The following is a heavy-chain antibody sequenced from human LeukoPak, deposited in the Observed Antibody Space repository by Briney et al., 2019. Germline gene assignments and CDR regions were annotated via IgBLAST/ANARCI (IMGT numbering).Heavy chain of an antibody. CDR3: ARENYYALP. V-gene: IGHV4-59*08. Sequence: SETLSLTCTVSGGSISSYYWSWIRQPPGKGLEWIGYIYYSGSTNYNPSLKSRVTISVDTSKNQFSLKLSSVTAADPAVYYCARENYYALPWGQGTLVTVSS. D-gene: IGHD3-10*01. CDR1: GGSISSYY. J-gene: IGHJ5*02. CDR2: IYYSGST.